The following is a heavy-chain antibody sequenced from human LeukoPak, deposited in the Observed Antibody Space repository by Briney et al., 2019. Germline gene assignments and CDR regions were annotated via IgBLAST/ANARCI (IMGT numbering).Heavy chain of an antibody. CDR3: ARVWLPEGWFDP. CDR1: GYTFTRYG. J-gene: IGHJ5*02. D-gene: IGHD3-22*01. V-gene: IGHV1-18*01. CDR2: ISAYNGNT. Sequence: ASVKVSCKDSGYTFTRYGISWVRHAPGQGLEWMGWISAYNGNTNYAQKLQGRVTMTTDTSTSTAYMELRSLRSDDTAVYYCARVWLPEGWFDPWGQGTLVAVSS.